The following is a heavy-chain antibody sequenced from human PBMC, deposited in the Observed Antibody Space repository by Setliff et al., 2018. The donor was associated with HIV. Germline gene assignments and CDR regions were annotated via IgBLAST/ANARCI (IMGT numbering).Heavy chain of an antibody. V-gene: IGHV4-38-2*02. Sequence: SETLSLTCGVSGYSISSDYCWGWIRQPPGKGLEWIGNMCHGGNNNYYNPSLKSRVTISVDTSKRQFSLKLSSVTAADTAVYYCAREERKAPAGSGYYYYGMDVWGQGTMVTVSS. CDR1: GYSISSDYC. D-gene: IGHD6-13*01. CDR2: MCHGGNNN. CDR3: AREERKAPAGSGYYYYGMDV. J-gene: IGHJ6*02.